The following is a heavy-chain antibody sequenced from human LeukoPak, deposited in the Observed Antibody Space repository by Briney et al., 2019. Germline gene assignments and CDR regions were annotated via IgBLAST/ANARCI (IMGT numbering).Heavy chain of an antibody. CDR2: ISSSGSIK. CDR3: ARGGGSWSWV. V-gene: IGHV3-48*03. D-gene: IGHD6-13*01. J-gene: IGHJ6*02. CDR1: GFTFGHFE. Sequence: GGSLRLSCAASGFTFGHFEMNWVRQAPGKGLEWVSYISSSGSIKHYADSVKGRFTISRDNAENSLYLEMNSLRAEETGVYYCARGGGSWSWVWGRGTTVTVS.